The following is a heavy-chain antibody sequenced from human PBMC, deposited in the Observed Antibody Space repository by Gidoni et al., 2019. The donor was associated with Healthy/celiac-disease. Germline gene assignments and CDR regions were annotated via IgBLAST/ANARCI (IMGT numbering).Heavy chain of an antibody. CDR2: INHSGST. Sequence: QVQLQQWGAGLLKPSETLSLTCAVYGGSFSGYYWSWIRQPPGKGLEWIGEINHSGSTNYNPSLKSRVTISVDTSKNQFSLKLSSVTAADTAVYYCAREISWSGYSWGQGTLVTVSS. V-gene: IGHV4-34*01. J-gene: IGHJ4*02. CDR3: AREISWSGYS. CDR1: GGSFSGYY. D-gene: IGHD3-3*01.